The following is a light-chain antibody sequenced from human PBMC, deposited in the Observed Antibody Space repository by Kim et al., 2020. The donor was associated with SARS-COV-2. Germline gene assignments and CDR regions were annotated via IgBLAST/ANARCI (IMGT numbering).Light chain of an antibody. CDR2: GYN. CDR1: SSTIGKNT. CDR3: ATWDDSLNGWL. V-gene: IGLV1-44*01. Sequence: GQPFTITFSGASSTIGKNTVNWYQQFPGTAPRLLIYGYNHRPSGVPDRFSGSKSVTSASLGISGLQSEDEADYYCATWDDSLNGWLFGGGTQLTVL. J-gene: IGLJ2*01.